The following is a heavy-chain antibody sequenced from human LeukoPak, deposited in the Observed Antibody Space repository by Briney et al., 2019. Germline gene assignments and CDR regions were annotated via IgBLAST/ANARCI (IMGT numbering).Heavy chain of an antibody. J-gene: IGHJ6*03. D-gene: IGHD3-22*01. V-gene: IGHV1-24*01. CDR3: ATRSILGYYYHYVDV. CDR2: FDPEDVET. CDR1: GYIVSEFT. Sequence: ASVKVSCKVSGYIVSEFTIHWVRQTPGKRLEWMGGFDPEDVETVHSQMFKGRLTLTEDTSTNTAYMELTGLTSADTAIYYCATRSILGYYYHYVDVWGKGTPVTVSS.